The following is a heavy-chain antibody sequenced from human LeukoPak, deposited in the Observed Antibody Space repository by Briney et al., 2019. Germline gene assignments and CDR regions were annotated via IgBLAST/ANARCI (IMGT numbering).Heavy chain of an antibody. CDR1: GYTFTSYD. J-gene: IGHJ4*02. CDR3: ARGNSGYDLYYFDY. D-gene: IGHD5-12*01. V-gene: IGHV1-8*01. Sequence: ASVKVPCKASGYTFTSYDINWVRQATGQGLEWMGWMNPNSGNTGYAQKFQGRVTMTRNTSISTAYMELSSLRSEDTAVYYCARGNSGYDLYYFDYWGPGTLVTVSS. CDR2: MNPNSGNT.